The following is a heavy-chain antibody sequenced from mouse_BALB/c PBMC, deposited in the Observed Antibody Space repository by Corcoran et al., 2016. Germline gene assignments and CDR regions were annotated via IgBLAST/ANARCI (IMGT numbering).Heavy chain of an antibody. D-gene: IGHD2-2*01. CDR1: GYTFNEYT. Sequence: EVQLQQSGPELVKPGASVKISCKTSGYTFNEYTMHWVKQRHGKSLGWIGGINPNNGGTSYNQKFKGKATLTVDKSSSTAYMELRSLTSEDSAVYYCAIEVGDGYDDYWGQGTTLTVSS. J-gene: IGHJ2*01. V-gene: IGHV1-18*01. CDR2: INPNNGGT. CDR3: AIEVGDGYDDY.